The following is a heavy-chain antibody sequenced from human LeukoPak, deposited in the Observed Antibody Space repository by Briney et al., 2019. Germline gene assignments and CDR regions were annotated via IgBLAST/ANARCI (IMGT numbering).Heavy chain of an antibody. V-gene: IGHV4-39*07. Sequence: SETLSLTCTVSGGSISSSSYYWGWIRQPPGKGLEWIGSIYYSGSTYYNPSLKSRVTISVDASKNQFSLKLSSVTAADTAVYYCARDPSWGQGTLVTVSS. CDR3: ARDPS. CDR1: GGSISSSSYY. J-gene: IGHJ5*02. CDR2: IYYSGST.